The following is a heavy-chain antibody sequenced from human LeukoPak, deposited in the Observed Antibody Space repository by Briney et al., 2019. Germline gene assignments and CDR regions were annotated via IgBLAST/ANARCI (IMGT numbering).Heavy chain of an antibody. CDR3: ARVPMVRGVINAYYFDY. J-gene: IGHJ4*02. V-gene: IGHV4-39*01. Sequence: PSETLSLTCTVSGGSISSSSYYWGWIRQPPGKGLEWIGSIYYSGSTYYNPSLKSRVTISVDTSKNQFPLKLSSVTAADTAVYYCARVPMVRGVINAYYFDYWGQGTLVTVSS. CDR2: IYYSGST. CDR1: GGSISSSSYY. D-gene: IGHD3-10*01.